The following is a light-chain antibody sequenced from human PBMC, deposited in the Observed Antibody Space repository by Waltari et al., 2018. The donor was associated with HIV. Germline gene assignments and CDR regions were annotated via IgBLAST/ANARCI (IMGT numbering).Light chain of an antibody. CDR3: QSYDSATHVWV. CDR2: ENT. CDR1: SGNIALNY. J-gene: IGLJ3*02. Sequence: NFLLTQPQSVSESPGKTVTISCTRNSGNIALNYFQCYLQRPGSAPNTLIDENTQRPSGVPDRFSGSIDSSSNSASLTISRLTTEDEADYYCQSYDSATHVWVFGGGTRLTVL. V-gene: IGLV6-57*03.